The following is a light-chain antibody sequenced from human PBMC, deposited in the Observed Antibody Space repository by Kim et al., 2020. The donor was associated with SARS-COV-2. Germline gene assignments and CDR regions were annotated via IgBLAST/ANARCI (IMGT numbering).Light chain of an antibody. Sequence: SVLTQPPSVSGAPGLRVTISCTGSNSNIGAGYDVHWYQQVPGTAPKLLIYATNSRPSGVPDRFSGSKSGTSASLAITGLQAEDEADYYCQSYDSSLSAVLFGGGTQLTVL. CDR2: ATN. V-gene: IGLV1-40*01. J-gene: IGLJ2*01. CDR3: QSYDSSLSAVL. CDR1: NSNIGAGYD.